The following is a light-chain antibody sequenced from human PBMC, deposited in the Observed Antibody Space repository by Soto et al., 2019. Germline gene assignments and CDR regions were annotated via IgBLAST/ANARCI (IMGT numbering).Light chain of an antibody. V-gene: IGLV2-14*01. CDR3: SSHTTSSTHVL. J-gene: IGLJ2*01. CDR2: EVS. CDR1: SSDVGDYNY. Sequence: QSALTQPASVSGSPGQSITISCIGISSDVGDYNYVSWYQQHPGKAPKLMIYEVSYRPSGVSDRFSGSKSGNTASLTISGLQAEDEADYYCSSHTTSSTHVLFGGGTKLTVL.